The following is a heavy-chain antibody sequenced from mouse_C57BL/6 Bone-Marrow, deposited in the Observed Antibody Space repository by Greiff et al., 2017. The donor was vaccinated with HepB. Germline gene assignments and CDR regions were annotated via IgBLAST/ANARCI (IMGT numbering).Heavy chain of an antibody. V-gene: IGHV2-5*01. CDR3: AKNPYYGSSYDWYFDV. CDR2: IWRGGST. CDR1: GFSLTSYG. Sequence: VQLQQSGPGLVQPSQSLSITCTVSGFSLTSYGVHWVRQSPGKGLEWLGVIWRGGSTDYNAAFMSRLSITKDNSKSHVFFKMNSLQADDTAIYYCAKNPYYGSSYDWYFDVWGTGTTVTVSS. D-gene: IGHD1-1*01. J-gene: IGHJ1*03.